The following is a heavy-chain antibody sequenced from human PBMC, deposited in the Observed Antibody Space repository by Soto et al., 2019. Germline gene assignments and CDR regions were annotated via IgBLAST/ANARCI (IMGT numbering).Heavy chain of an antibody. CDR2: INPSRAGT. D-gene: IGHD3-10*01. J-gene: IGHJ3*02. CDR3: ARGINYYDSGDDAFDI. V-gene: IGHV1-46*01. CDR1: GYSFTYYY. Sequence: ASVKVSCKASGYSFTYYYLHWVRQAPGQGLEWMGVINPSRAGTTFAQKFQDRVTMTRDTSTSTVYMELSSLRSEDTAVYYCARGINYYDSGDDAFDIWGQ.